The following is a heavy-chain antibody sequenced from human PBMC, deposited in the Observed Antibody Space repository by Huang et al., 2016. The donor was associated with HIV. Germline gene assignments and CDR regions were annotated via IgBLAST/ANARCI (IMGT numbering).Heavy chain of an antibody. CDR1: GSNFTT. J-gene: IGHJ4*02. CDR2: IRNKANNYAT. V-gene: IGHV3-73*01. Sequence: EVQLVESGGGSVQPGGSLILSCAASGSNFTTMHWVRQASGKGLEGGGRIRNKANNYATAYAASVRGRFTISRDDSRSTAYLQMTSLRIEDTALYYCIILDGDYWGLGSLVTVSS. D-gene: IGHD3-3*02. CDR3: IILDGDY.